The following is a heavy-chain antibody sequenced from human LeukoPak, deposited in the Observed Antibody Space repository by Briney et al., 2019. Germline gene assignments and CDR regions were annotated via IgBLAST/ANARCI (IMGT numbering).Heavy chain of an antibody. D-gene: IGHD6-19*01. J-gene: IGHJ5*02. CDR2: IWYDGSNK. V-gene: IGHV3-33*01. CDR3: ARDLAVVGTPAP. CDR1: GFTFSSYG. Sequence: PGGSLRLSCAASGFTFSSYGMHRVRQAPGKGLEWVAVIWYDGSNKYYADSVKGRFTISRDNSKNTLYLQMNSLRAEDTAVYYCARDLAVVGTPAPWGQGTLVTVSS.